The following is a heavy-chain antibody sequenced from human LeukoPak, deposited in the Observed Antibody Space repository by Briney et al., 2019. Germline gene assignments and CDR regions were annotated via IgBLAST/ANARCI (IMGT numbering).Heavy chain of an antibody. Sequence: GGSLRLSCAASGFTFSSYSMNWVRQAPGKGLEWVSTISGSGNRTYYEDSVKGRFTISRDNSKNRVYVQMNSLRAEDTAIYYCAKDSVGWRPFYFPHWGQGILVTVSS. CDR3: AKDSVGWRPFYFPH. J-gene: IGHJ4*02. V-gene: IGHV3-23*01. D-gene: IGHD2-21*02. CDR2: ISGSGNRT. CDR1: GFTFSSYS.